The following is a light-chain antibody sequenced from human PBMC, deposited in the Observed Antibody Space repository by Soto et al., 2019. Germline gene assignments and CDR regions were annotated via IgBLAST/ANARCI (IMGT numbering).Light chain of an antibody. CDR2: LGS. J-gene: IGKJ1*01. V-gene: IGKV2-28*01. Sequence: DIVMTQSPLSLPVTPGEPASISCRSSQSLLHSNGYNYLDWYPQKPGQSPQLLIYLGSNRASGVPDRFSGSGSGTDFTLKISRVEAEDAGVYYCMQALQTPWTFGQGTKVDIK. CDR3: MQALQTPWT. CDR1: QSLLHSNGYNY.